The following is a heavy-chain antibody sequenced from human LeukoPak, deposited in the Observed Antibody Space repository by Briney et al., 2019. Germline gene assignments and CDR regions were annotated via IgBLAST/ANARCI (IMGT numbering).Heavy chain of an antibody. CDR3: AKESGKFDY. CDR1: GINFADYA. Sequence: GGSLRLSCVVSGINFADYAMHWDRQPPGKGLEWVSLISADGGSTFSADSVKGRFSISRDNSKNSLYLQMNSLRSEDTAMYYCAKESGKFDYWGQGTLVAVSS. CDR2: ISADGGST. V-gene: IGHV3-43*02. J-gene: IGHJ4*02.